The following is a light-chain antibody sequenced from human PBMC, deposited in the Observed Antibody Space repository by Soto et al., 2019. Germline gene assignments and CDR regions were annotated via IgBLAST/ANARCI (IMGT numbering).Light chain of an antibody. CDR3: QQADSFPRT. Sequence: DIQMTQSPSSVSASVGDRVTITCRASQGITNSLVWYQHKPGRAPKLLIFAASSLQSGVPSRFSGSGSGTDFTLTITSLQPEDFATYYCQQADSFPRTFGGGTKVEIK. CDR1: QGITNS. CDR2: AAS. J-gene: IGKJ4*01. V-gene: IGKV1-12*01.